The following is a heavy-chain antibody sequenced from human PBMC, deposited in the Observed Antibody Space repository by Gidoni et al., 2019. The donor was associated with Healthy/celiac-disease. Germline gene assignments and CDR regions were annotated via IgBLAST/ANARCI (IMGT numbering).Heavy chain of an antibody. CDR3: ARDTAFSGWAYYFDY. D-gene: IGHD6-19*01. CDR1: GGSISSGGYY. Sequence: QVQLPESGPRLVQPPPTLSLTRTFSGGSISSGGYYWSWIRQHPGKGLEWIGYIYYSGSTYYNPSLKSRVTISVDTSKNQFSLKLSSVTAADTAVYYCARDTAFSGWAYYFDYWGQGTLVTVSS. J-gene: IGHJ4*02. CDR2: IYYSGST. V-gene: IGHV4-31*03.